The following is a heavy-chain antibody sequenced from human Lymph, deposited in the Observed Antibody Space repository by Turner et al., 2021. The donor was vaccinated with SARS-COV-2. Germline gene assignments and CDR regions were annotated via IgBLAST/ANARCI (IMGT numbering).Heavy chain of an antibody. CDR2: IIPILGRA. J-gene: IGHJ3*02. D-gene: IGHD1-26*01. V-gene: IGHV1-69*10. Sequence: QVQLVQAGAEVKKPGSSVKVSCKASGGTFSTYVISWVRQAPGQGLGWMGGIIPILGRANYAQKFQGRVTITADKATSTAYMALSSLRSEDTAVYHCARRHSGNYDAFDIWGQGTMVTVSS. CDR1: GGTFSTYV. CDR3: ARRHSGNYDAFDI.